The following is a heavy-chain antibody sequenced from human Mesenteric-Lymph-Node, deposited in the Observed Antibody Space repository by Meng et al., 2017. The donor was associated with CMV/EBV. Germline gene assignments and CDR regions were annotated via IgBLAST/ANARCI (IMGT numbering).Heavy chain of an antibody. CDR2: INTYNSNT. CDR1: GYTFTSYS. V-gene: IGHV1-18*01. Sequence: CKASGYTFTSYSFSWVRQAPGQGLEWLGWINTYNSNTHYAQNLQGRVTMTTDTSTSTAYMELGSLRSDDTAVYYCTRDVGSGKETRYWGPGTLVTVSS. CDR3: TRDVGSGKETRY. J-gene: IGHJ4*02. D-gene: IGHD3-10*01.